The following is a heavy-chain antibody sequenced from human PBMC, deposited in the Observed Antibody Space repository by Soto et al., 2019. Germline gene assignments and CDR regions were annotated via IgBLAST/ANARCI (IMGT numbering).Heavy chain of an antibody. J-gene: IGHJ3*02. D-gene: IGHD3-16*02. V-gene: IGHV3-15*01. CDR2: IKSKTDGGTT. CDR1: GFTFSNAW. Sequence: EVQLVESGGGLVKPGGSLRLSCAASGFTFSNAWMSWVRQAPGRGLEWVGRIKSKTDGGTTDYAAPVKGRFTISRDDSKNDVSPKMNSLKTEDTAVYYCTTLWAMTFGGVIVAGPHDAFDIWGQGTMVTVSS. CDR3: TTLWAMTFGGVIVAGPHDAFDI.